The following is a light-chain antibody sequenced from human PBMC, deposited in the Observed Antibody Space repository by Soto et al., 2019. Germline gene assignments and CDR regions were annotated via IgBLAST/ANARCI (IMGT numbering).Light chain of an antibody. Sequence: QSALTQPPSASGSPGQSVTISCTGTSSDIGGYNYVSWYQQYPGKAPKFMIYEVSKRPSGVPDRFSGSKSGNTASLTVSGLQAEDEADYYCSSYAGSNYWVFGGGTKLTVL. J-gene: IGLJ3*02. V-gene: IGLV2-8*01. CDR1: SSDIGGYNY. CDR3: SSYAGSNYWV. CDR2: EVS.